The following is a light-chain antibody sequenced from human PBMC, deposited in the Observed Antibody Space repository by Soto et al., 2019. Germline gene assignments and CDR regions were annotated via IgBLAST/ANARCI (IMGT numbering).Light chain of an antibody. J-gene: IGKJ1*01. CDR2: DAS. Sequence: DIQMTQSPSILSASVGDRVTITCRASQSISSWLAWYQQKPGKAPNLLILDASSLDTGVPSRFSGSGSGTDFTFTISSLQPDDFATYYCQHYNSYSEAFGQGTKVDI. CDR3: QHYNSYSEA. CDR1: QSISSW. V-gene: IGKV1-5*01.